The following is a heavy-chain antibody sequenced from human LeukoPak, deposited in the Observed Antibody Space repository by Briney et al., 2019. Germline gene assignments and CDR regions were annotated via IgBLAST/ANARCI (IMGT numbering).Heavy chain of an antibody. Sequence: GGSLRLSCAASGFTFSIYAMSWVRQAPGKGLEWVSAISGSGGTAYYADSVKGRFTISRDNSKNTLYLQMNSLRAEDTAVYYCAKGEGGRFLEWLLVDYWGQGTLVTVSS. CDR2: ISGSGGTA. CDR3: AKGEGGRFLEWLLVDY. D-gene: IGHD3-3*01. CDR1: GFTFSIYA. V-gene: IGHV3-23*01. J-gene: IGHJ4*02.